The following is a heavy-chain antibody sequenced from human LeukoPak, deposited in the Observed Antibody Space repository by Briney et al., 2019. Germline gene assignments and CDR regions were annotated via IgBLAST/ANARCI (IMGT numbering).Heavy chain of an antibody. Sequence: GGPLRLSCAASGFTFSSYAMHWVRQAPGKGLEWVAVISYDGSNKYYADSVKGRFTISRDNSKNTLYLQMNSLRAEDTAVYYCARARRATTVSAVNYWGQGTLVTVSS. CDR2: ISYDGSNK. J-gene: IGHJ4*02. CDR1: GFTFSSYA. V-gene: IGHV3-30*04. D-gene: IGHD1-26*01. CDR3: ARARRATTVSAVNY.